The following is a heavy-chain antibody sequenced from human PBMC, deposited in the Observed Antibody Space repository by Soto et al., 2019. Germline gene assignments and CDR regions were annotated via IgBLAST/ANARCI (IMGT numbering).Heavy chain of an antibody. Sequence: QVQLQQWGAGLLKPSETLSLTCAVYGGSFSGYYWSWIRQPPGKGLEWIGEINHSGSTNYNPSLKRLVTISVDTSKNQFPLKLSSVTAADKAVYYCARAASRYCSGGSCYRKNNYMDVWGKGTTVTVSS. CDR1: GGSFSGYY. CDR3: ARAASRYCSGGSCYRKNNYMDV. D-gene: IGHD2-15*01. CDR2: INHSGST. V-gene: IGHV4-34*01. J-gene: IGHJ6*03.